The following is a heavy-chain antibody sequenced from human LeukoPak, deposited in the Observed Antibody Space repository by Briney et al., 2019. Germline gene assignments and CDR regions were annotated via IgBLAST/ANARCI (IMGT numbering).Heavy chain of an antibody. CDR1: GGSISSGGYY. Sequence: KSSETLSLTCTVSGGSISSGGYYWSWIRQPPGKGLEWIGYIYYSGSAYYNPSLKSQLTISVDTSKNQFSLKLSSVTAADTAVYYCAGEDPQTTVPEGMDVWGQGTTVIVSS. J-gene: IGHJ6*02. CDR3: AGEDPQTTVPEGMDV. CDR2: IYYSGSA. V-gene: IGHV4-30-4*01. D-gene: IGHD4-17*01.